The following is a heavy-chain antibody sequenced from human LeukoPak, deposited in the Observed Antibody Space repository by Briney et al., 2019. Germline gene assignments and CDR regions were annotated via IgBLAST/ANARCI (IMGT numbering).Heavy chain of an antibody. CDR2: IYYSGST. V-gene: IGHV4-59*01. Sequence: SETLSLTCTVSGGSISSYYWSWIRQPPGKGLEWIGYIYYSGSTNYNPSLKSRVTISVDTSKNQFSLKLSSVTAADTAVYYCARQTAKNVDTARFDYWGQGTLVTVSS. J-gene: IGHJ4*02. CDR3: ARQTAKNVDTARFDY. CDR1: GGSISSYY. D-gene: IGHD5-18*01.